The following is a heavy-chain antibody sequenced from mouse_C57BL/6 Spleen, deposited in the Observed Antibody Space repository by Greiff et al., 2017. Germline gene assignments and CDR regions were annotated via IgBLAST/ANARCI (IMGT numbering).Heavy chain of an antibody. CDR2: IDPEDGDT. CDR1: GFNIKDYY. Sequence: VQLQQSGAELVRPGASVKLSCTASGFNIKDYYMHWVKQRPEQGLEWIGRIDPEDGDTEYAPKFQGKATMTADTSSNTAYLQLSSLTSEDTAVYYCTRETEATRVTTTGAWFAYWGQGTLVTVSA. V-gene: IGHV14-1*01. CDR3: TRETEATRVTTTGAWFAY. J-gene: IGHJ3*01. D-gene: IGHD2-2*01.